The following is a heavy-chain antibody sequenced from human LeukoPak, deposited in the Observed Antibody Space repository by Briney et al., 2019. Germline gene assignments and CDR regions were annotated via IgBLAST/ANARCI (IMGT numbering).Heavy chain of an antibody. J-gene: IGHJ6*02. CDR3: ARDQTRGYSYGYGGSFGMDV. CDR2: IIPIFGTA. V-gene: IGHV1-69*13. Sequence: SVEVSCKASGGTFSSYAISWVRQAPGQGLEWMGGIIPIFGTANYAQKFQGRVTITADESTSTAYMELSSLRSEDTAVYYCARDQTRGYSYGYGGSFGMDVWGQGTTVTVSS. CDR1: GGTFSSYA. D-gene: IGHD5-18*01.